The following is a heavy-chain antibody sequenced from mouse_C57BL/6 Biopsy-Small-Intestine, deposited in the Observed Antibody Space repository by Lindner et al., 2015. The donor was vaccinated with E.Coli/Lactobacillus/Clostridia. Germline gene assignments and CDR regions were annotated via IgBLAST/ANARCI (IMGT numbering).Heavy chain of an antibody. J-gene: IGHJ2*01. CDR2: IYPGDGDT. D-gene: IGHD2-4*01. V-gene: IGHV1-82*01. Sequence: VQLQESGPELVKPGASVKISCKASGYTFSSSWMNWVKQRPGKGLEWIGRIYPGDGDTNYNGKFKDKATLTADKSSRTAYMQLSSLTSEDSGVYFCARIYYDYLYYFDYWGQGTTLTVSS. CDR1: GYTFSSSW. CDR3: ARIYYDYLYYFDY.